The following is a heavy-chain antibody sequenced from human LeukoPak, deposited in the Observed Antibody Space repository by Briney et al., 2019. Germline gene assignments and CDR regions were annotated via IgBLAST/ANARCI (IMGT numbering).Heavy chain of an antibody. Sequence: SGTLSLTCTVSGGSINIHYWSWIRQPPGKGLECIGYIYYTGSTKYNPSLNSRATISLDTSKNQFFLKLTSVTAADTAVYYGARDGDSGGWFDSWGQGALVTVSS. CDR1: GGSINIHY. J-gene: IGHJ5*01. CDR3: ARDGDSGGWFDS. V-gene: IGHV4-59*11. D-gene: IGHD6-25*01. CDR2: IYYTGST.